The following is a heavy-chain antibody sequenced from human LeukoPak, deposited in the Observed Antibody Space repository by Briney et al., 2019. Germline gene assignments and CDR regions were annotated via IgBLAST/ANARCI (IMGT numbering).Heavy chain of an antibody. J-gene: IGHJ4*02. CDR1: GFTFSDYF. Sequence: GGSLRLSCAASGFTFSDYFMDWVRQAPGKGLEWVGRIRSKAHSYTTDYAVSVKGRFTISRDDSTNSLYLQMHSLKIEDTAVYFCNRPGTSGIPTPDYWGQGTLVTVSS. CDR3: NRPGTSGIPTPDY. CDR2: IRSKAHSYTT. D-gene: IGHD1-1*01. V-gene: IGHV3-72*01.